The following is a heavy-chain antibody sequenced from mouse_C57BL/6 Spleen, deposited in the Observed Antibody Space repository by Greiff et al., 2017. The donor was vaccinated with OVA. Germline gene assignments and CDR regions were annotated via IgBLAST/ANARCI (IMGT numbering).Heavy chain of an antibody. CDR3: ALVLFYGSSYVGAMDY. V-gene: IGHV1-82*01. J-gene: IGHJ4*01. Sequence: VKLMESGPELVKPGASVKISCKASGYAFSSSWMNWVKQRPGKGLEWIGRIYPGDGDTNYNGKFKGKATLTADKSSSTAYMQLSSLTSEDSAVDFCALVLFYGSSYVGAMDYWGQGTSVTVSS. CDR2: IYPGDGDT. CDR1: GYAFSSSW. D-gene: IGHD1-1*01.